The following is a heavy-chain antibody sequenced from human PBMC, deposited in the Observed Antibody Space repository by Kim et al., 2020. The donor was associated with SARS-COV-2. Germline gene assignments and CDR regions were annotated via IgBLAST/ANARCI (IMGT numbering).Heavy chain of an antibody. CDR1: GFTFSSYA. V-gene: IGHV3-30-3*01. D-gene: IGHD3-3*01. Sequence: GGSLRLSCAASGFTFSSYAMHWVRQAPGKGLEWVAVISYDGSNKYYADSVKGRFTISRDNSKNTLYLQMNSLRAEDTAVYYCAREYVPDFWSGYYTGGHYYYYYGMDVWGQGTTVTVSS. J-gene: IGHJ6*02. CDR3: AREYVPDFWSGYYTGGHYYYYYGMDV. CDR2: ISYDGSNK.